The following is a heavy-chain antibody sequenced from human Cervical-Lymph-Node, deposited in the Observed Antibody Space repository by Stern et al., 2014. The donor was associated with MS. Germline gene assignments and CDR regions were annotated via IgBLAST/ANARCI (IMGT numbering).Heavy chain of an antibody. CDR2: IHPKSGGT. CDR1: GYIFTDYY. Sequence: QLVQSGAEVEKPGASVKVSCKASGYIFTDYYLHWVRQAPGQGLEWMGRIHPKSGGTSYAQSVQGRVTLTRDTSITTAYMDLSRLTSDDTAVYYCTRALRIADRPSPGGHWFDPWGQGTLVIVSS. CDR3: TRALRIADRPSPGGHWFDP. J-gene: IGHJ5*02. V-gene: IGHV1-2*02. D-gene: IGHD6-6*01.